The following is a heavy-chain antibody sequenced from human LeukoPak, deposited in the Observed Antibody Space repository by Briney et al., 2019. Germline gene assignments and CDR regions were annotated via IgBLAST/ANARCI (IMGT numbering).Heavy chain of an antibody. D-gene: IGHD6-19*01. V-gene: IGHV4-34*01. CDR2: INHSGST. CDR3: ARGRARYSSGWDY. Sequence: SETLSLTCAVYGGSFSGYYWSWIRQLPGKGLEWIGEINHSGSTNYNPSLKSRVTISVDTSKNQFSLKLSSVTAADTAVYYCARGRARYSSGWDYWGQGTLVTVSS. CDR1: GGSFSGYY. J-gene: IGHJ4*02.